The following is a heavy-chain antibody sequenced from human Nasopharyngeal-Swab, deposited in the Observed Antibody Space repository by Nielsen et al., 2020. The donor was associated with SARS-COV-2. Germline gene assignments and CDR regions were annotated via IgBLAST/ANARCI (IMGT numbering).Heavy chain of an antibody. Sequence: SETLSLTCAVYGGSFSGYYWSWIRQSPGKGLEWIGEISRSGRTNDTPSLNSRVTISLDTSKNKLSLKVTSVTAADTAVYYCARQGVPIRGWFKDYDRTAYEYWCQGTLVTVSS. D-gene: IGHD3-22*01. CDR3: ARQGVPIRGWFKDYDRTAYEY. J-gene: IGHJ4*02. CDR2: ISRSGRT. V-gene: IGHV4-34*01. CDR1: GGSFSGYY.